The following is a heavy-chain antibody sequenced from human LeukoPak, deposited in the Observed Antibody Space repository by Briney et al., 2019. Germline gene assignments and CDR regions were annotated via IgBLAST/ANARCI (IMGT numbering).Heavy chain of an antibody. V-gene: IGHV3-30-3*01. CDR1: GFTFSSYA. D-gene: IGHD6-19*01. Sequence: GGSLRLSCAASGFTFSSYAMHWVRQAPGKGLEWVAVISYDGSNKYYADSVKGRFTISRDNAKNSLYLQMSSLRAEDTAIYYCARALYNRGWYPDYFDSWGQGTLVTVSA. J-gene: IGHJ4*02. CDR2: ISYDGSNK. CDR3: ARALYNRGWYPDYFDS.